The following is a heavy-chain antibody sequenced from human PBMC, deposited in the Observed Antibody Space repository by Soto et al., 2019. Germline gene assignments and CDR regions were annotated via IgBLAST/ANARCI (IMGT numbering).Heavy chain of an antibody. CDR1: GGSISSYY. Sequence: SETLSLTCTVSGGSISSYYWSWIRQPPGKGLEWIGYTYYSGSTNYNPSLKSRVTISVDTSKSQFSLNLRSVTAADTAVYYCASLCGYYQAFIIWGPGPLVTVSS. CDR2: TYYSGST. D-gene: IGHD3-22*01. V-gene: IGHV4-59*08. CDR3: ASLCGYYQAFII. J-gene: IGHJ4*01.